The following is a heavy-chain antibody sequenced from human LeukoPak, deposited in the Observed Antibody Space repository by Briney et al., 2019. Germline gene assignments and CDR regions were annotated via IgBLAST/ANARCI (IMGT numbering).Heavy chain of an antibody. CDR3: VRDAVTGYFDY. CDR2: INHSGST. CDR1: GGSFSGYY. J-gene: IGHJ4*02. Sequence: SETLSLTCAVYGGSFSGYYWSWIRQPPGKGLEWIGEINHSGSTNYNPSLKSRVTISVDTSKNQFSLKLSSVTAADTAVYYCVRDAVTGYFDYWGQGTLVTVSS. D-gene: IGHD2-21*02. V-gene: IGHV4-34*01.